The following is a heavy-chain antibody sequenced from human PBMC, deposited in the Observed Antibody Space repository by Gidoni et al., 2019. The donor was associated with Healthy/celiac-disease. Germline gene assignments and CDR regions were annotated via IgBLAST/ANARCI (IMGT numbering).Heavy chain of an antibody. CDR3: ASPPPRFRDP. CDR2: ISRSGSTI. V-gene: IGHV3-48*03. D-gene: IGHD3-10*01. J-gene: IGHJ5*02. CDR1: GFTFSSYE. Sequence: EVQLVDSGGGLVQPGGSLRLSCAASGFTFSSYEMNWVRQAPGKGLEWVSYISRSGSTIYYADSVKGRFTISRDNAKNSLYLQMNSLGAEDTAVYYCASPPPRFRDPWGQGTLVTVSS.